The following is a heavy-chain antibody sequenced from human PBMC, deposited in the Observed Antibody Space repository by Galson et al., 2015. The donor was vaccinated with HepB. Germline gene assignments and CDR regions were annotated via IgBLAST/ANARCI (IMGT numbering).Heavy chain of an antibody. CDR1: GFTFNSYN. J-gene: IGHJ4*02. D-gene: IGHD6-13*01. V-gene: IGHV3-21*01. CDR2: IRSSSSYI. CDR3: ARTPIAIAAAGKGGPIDY. Sequence: SLRLSCAASGFTFNSYNMNWVRQAPGKGLEWVSSIRSSSSYISYADSVKGRFTISRDNAKNSLYLQMNSLRAEDTAVYYCARTPIAIAAAGKGGPIDYWGQGTLVTVSS.